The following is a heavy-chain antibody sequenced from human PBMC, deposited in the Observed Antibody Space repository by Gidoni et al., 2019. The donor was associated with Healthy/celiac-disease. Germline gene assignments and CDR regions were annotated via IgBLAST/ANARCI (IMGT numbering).Heavy chain of an antibody. CDR2: INPKSGGT. CDR3: ARDPPELWELLGSDAFDI. J-gene: IGHJ3*02. D-gene: IGHD1-26*01. Sequence: QVQLVQSGAEVKKPGASVKVSCKASGYTFTGYYLHWVRQAPGQGLEWMGWINPKSGGTNYAQKFQGRVTMTRDTSISTAYMELSRLRCDDTAVYYCARDPPELWELLGSDAFDIWGQGTMVTVSS. CDR1: GYTFTGYY. V-gene: IGHV1-2*02.